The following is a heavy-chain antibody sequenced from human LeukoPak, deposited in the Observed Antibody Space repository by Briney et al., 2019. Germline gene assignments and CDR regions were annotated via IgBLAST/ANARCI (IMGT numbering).Heavy chain of an antibody. D-gene: IGHD3-22*01. Sequence: GGSLRLSCAASGFTFSNYSMNWVRQAPGKGLEWLSYISSGSRTIYYADSVKGRFTISRDNAKTSLYLQMNSLRAEDTAVYYCAREVYYVGSGYYHPGGFDYWGQGTLVTVSS. CDR2: ISSGSRTI. J-gene: IGHJ4*02. CDR3: AREVYYVGSGYYHPGGFDY. CDR1: GFTFSNYS. V-gene: IGHV3-48*01.